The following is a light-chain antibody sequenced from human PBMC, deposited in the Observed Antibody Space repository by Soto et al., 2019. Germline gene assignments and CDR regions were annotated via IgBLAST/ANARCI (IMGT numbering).Light chain of an antibody. CDR2: EGS. CDR1: SNDVGSYNF. J-gene: IGLJ2*01. V-gene: IGLV2-23*03. CDR3: SSYAGSHTFV. Sequence: QSVLTQPASVSGSPGQSITISCIGSSNDVGSYNFVSWYQQHPHKAPKLMIYEGSKRPSGVSNRFSGSRSGNTASLTISGLQAEDDGNYFCSSYAGSHTFVFGGGTKVTVL.